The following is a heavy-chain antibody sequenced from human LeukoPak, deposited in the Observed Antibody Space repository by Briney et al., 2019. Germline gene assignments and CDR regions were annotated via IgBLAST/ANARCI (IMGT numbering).Heavy chain of an antibody. Sequence: PSETLSLTCTVSGDSISNYYWSRLRQSPGKGLEWIGFIYNRGSTKYNPSLNSRITISVDTSKSQISLKLSSVTAADTAVYYCARGVETAGVSIWGQGTMVTVSS. CDR3: ARGVETAGVSI. J-gene: IGHJ3*02. V-gene: IGHV4-59*01. CDR2: IYNRGST. D-gene: IGHD5-24*01. CDR1: GDSISNYY.